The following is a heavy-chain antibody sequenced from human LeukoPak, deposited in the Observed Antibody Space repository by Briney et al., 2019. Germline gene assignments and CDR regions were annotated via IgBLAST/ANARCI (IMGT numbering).Heavy chain of an antibody. D-gene: IGHD6-6*01. V-gene: IGHV4-59*08. Sequence: NPSETLSLTCTVSGGSISGYYWSWIRQPPGKGLEWIGYIYYSGSTSYNPSLKSRVTISVDTSKNQFSLKLSSVTAADTAVYYCARHRIIAAIGAFDSWGQGTLVTVSS. CDR1: GGSISGYY. J-gene: IGHJ4*02. CDR2: IYYSGST. CDR3: ARHRIIAAIGAFDS.